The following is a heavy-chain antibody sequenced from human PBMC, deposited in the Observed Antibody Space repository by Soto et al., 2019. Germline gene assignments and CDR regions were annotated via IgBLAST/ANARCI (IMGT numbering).Heavy chain of an antibody. CDR1: GFTFSSYA. D-gene: IGHD2-8*01. CDR2: ISGSGGST. J-gene: IGHJ4*02. V-gene: IGHV3-23*01. Sequence: GGSLRLSCAASGFTFSSYAMSWVRQAPGKGLEWVSAISGSGGSTYYADSVKGRFTISRDNSKNTLYLQMNSLRAEDTAVYYCAKRYCTNGVCYQDPIDYWGQGTLVTVSS. CDR3: AKRYCTNGVCYQDPIDY.